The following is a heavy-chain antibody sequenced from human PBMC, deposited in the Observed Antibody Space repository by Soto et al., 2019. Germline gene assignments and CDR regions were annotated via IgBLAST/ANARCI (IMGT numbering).Heavy chain of an antibody. J-gene: IGHJ6*02. CDR3: ARDVPQLPGSVYYYYYGMDV. CDR1: GYTFTSYG. V-gene: IGHV1-18*04. Sequence: ASVNVSCKASGYTFTSYGISWVRQAPGQGLEWMGWISAYNGNTNYAQKLQGRVTMTTDTSTSTAYMELRSLRSDDTAVYYCARDVPQLPGSVYYYYYGMDVWGQGTTVTVS. CDR2: ISAYNGNT. D-gene: IGHD2-2*01.